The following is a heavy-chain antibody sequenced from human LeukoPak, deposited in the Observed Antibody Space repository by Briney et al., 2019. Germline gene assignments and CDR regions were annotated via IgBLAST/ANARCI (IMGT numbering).Heavy chain of an antibody. Sequence: PGGSLRLSCAASGFTFSSYGMRWVRQAPGKGLEWVAVISYDGSNKYYADSVKGRFTISRDNSKNTLYLQMNSLRAEDTAVYYCAKASGWYYYDSSGYPDSYLDYWGQGTLVTVSS. CDR3: AKASGWYYYDSSGYPDSYLDY. D-gene: IGHD3-22*01. V-gene: IGHV3-30*18. CDR2: ISYDGSNK. CDR1: GFTFSSYG. J-gene: IGHJ4*02.